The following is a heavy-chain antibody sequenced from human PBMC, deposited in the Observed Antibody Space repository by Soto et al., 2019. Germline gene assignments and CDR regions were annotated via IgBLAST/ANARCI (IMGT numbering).Heavy chain of an antibody. CDR1: GFTFSSYA. J-gene: IGHJ6*02. CDR3: AKTLEYYYYGMDV. CDR2: ISGSGGST. V-gene: IGHV3-23*01. Sequence: EVQLLESGGGLVQPGGSLRLSCAASGFTFSSYAMSWVRQAPGKGLEWVSAISGSGGSTYYADSVKGRFTISRDNSKNTLYLQMNSLRAKDTAVYYCAKTLEYYYYGMDVWGQGTTVTVSS. D-gene: IGHD1-1*01.